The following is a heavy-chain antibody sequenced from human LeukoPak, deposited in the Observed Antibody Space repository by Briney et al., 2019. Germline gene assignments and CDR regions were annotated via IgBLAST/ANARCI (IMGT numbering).Heavy chain of an antibody. CDR1: GFTFSTYW. V-gene: IGHV3-7*01. D-gene: IGHD5-24*01. J-gene: IGHJ3*02. Sequence: GGSLRLSCAASGFTFSTYWMGWVRQAPGKGLEWVANIKEDGSEKHYVDSVKGRFTISRDNAKKSLYLQMNSLRDEDTAVYYCARVREMATTDAIDIWGQGTMVTVSS. CDR2: IKEDGSEK. CDR3: ARVREMATTDAIDI.